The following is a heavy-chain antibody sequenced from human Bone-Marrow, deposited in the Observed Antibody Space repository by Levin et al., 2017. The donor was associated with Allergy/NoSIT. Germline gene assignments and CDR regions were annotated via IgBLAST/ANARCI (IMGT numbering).Heavy chain of an antibody. J-gene: IGHJ4*02. Sequence: KAGGSLRLSCAASGFTFSSYSMNWVRQAPGKGLEWVSSISSSSSYIYYADSVKGRFTISRDNAKNSLYLQMNSLRAEDTAVYYCARDLGRVGWNRGRTRPFDYWGQGTLVTVSS. D-gene: IGHD1/OR15-1a*01. CDR2: ISSSSSYI. V-gene: IGHV3-21*01. CDR1: GFTFSSYS. CDR3: ARDLGRVGWNRGRTRPFDY.